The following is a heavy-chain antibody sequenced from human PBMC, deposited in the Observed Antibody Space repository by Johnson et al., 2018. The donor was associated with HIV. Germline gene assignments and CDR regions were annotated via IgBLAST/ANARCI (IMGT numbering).Heavy chain of an antibody. CDR1: GITFSDYY. V-gene: IGHV3-11*04. J-gene: IGHJ3*02. CDR3: ARVPWSLDAFDI. D-gene: IGHD2-15*01. Sequence: QVQLVESGGGLVKPGGSLRLSCAASGITFSDYYMSWIRQAPGKGLEWVSYISGSGSTLYYADSVKGRFTISRDNAKNSLYLQMNSLRAEDTAVYYCARVPWSLDAFDIWGQGTMVTVSS. CDR2: ISGSGSTL.